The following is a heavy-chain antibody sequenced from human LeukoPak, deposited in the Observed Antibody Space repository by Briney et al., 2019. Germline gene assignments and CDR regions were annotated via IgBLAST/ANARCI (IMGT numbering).Heavy chain of an antibody. CDR3: ARFPYGDYARGNGFDY. V-gene: IGHV3-30*14. CDR2: ISYDGSNK. Sequence: PGGSLRLSCAASGFTFSSYAMHWVRQAPGKGLEWVAVISYDGSNKYYADSVKGRFTISRDNSKNTLYLQMNSLRAEDTAVYYCARFPYGDYARGNGFDYWGQGTLVTVSS. J-gene: IGHJ4*02. CDR1: GFTFSSYA. D-gene: IGHD4-17*01.